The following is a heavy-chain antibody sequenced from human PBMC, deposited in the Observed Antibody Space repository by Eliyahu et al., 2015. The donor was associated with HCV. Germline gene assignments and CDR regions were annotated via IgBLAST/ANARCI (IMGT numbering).Heavy chain of an antibody. D-gene: IGHD6-19*01. CDR1: GGSISSYY. Sequence: QVQLQESGPGLVKPSETLSLTCTVSGGSISSYYWSWIRQPPGKGLEWIGYIYSSGSTNYNPSLKSRVTISVDTSKNQFSLKLSSVTAADTAVYYCARHIGRQWLTNWFDPWGQGTLVTVSS. CDR2: IYSSGST. J-gene: IGHJ5*02. CDR3: ARHIGRQWLTNWFDP. V-gene: IGHV4-59*08.